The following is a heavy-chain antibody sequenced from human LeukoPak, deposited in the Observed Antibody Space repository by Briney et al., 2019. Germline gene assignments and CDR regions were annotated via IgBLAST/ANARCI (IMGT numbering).Heavy chain of an antibody. Sequence: PSETLSLTCTVSGGSISSYYWSWIRQPPGKGLEWIGYIYYSGSTNYNPSLKSRVTISVATSKNQFSLKLSSVTAADTAVYYCARVSGYDWESFYDYWGQGTLVTVSS. CDR3: ARVSGYDWESFYDY. D-gene: IGHD5-12*01. CDR2: IYYSGST. CDR1: GGSISSYY. V-gene: IGHV4-59*01. J-gene: IGHJ4*02.